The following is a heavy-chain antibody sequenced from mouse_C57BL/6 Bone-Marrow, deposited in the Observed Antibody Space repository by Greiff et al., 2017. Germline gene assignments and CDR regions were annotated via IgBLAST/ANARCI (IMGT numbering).Heavy chain of an antibody. Sequence: EVQVVESGAELVRPGASVKLSCTASGFNIKDDYMHWVKQRPEQGLEWIGWIDPENGDTEYASKFQGKAPITADTSSNTAYLQLSSLTSEDTAVYYCTTVVHYWGQGTTLTVSS. V-gene: IGHV14-4*01. D-gene: IGHD1-1*01. J-gene: IGHJ2*01. CDR1: GFNIKDDY. CDR3: TTVVHY. CDR2: IDPENGDT.